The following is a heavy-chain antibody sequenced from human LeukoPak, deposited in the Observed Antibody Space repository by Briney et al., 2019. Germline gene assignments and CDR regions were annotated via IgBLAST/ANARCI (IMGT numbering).Heavy chain of an antibody. V-gene: IGHV1-2*02. CDR3: ARGRGTTMVRGVITNYFDL. D-gene: IGHD3-10*01. Sequence: GASVKVSCRASGYTFTAHYIHWVRQAPGQGLEWMGRTDPNSGGTNNDKRFLGSVTMTGDTSINTAFMEVRRLGSDDTAIYYCARGRGTTMVRGVITNYFDLWGRGSLVTVSS. J-gene: IGHJ2*01. CDR1: GYTFTAHY. CDR2: TDPNSGGT.